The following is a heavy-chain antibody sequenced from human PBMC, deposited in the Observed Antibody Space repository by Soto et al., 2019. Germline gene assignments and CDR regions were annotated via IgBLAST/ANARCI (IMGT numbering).Heavy chain of an antibody. V-gene: IGHV1-58*01. J-gene: IGHJ6*02. Sequence: SVKVSCKASGFTFTSSAVQWVRQARGQRLEWIGWIVVGSGNTNYAQKFQERVTITRDMSTSTAYMELSSLRSEDTAVYYCAADSNWYYYYGMDVRGQGTTVTVSS. CDR1: GFTFTSSA. CDR2: IVVGSGNT. CDR3: AADSNWYYYYGMDV.